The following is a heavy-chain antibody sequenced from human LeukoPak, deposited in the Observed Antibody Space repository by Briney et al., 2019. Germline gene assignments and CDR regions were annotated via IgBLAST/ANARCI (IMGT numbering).Heavy chain of an antibody. V-gene: IGHV3-21*01. CDR1: GFTFSSYS. CDR2: ISSSSSYI. CDR3: ARVWGTAMVMAYEDY. J-gene: IGHJ4*02. Sequence: PGGSLRLSCAASGFTFSSYSMNWVRQAPGKGLEWVSSISSSSSYIYYADSVKGRFTISRDNAKNSLYLQMNSLRAEDTAVYYCARVWGTAMVMAYEDYWGQGTLVTVSS. D-gene: IGHD5-18*01.